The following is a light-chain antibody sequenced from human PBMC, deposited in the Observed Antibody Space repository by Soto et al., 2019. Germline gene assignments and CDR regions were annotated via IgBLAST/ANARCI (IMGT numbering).Light chain of an antibody. J-gene: IGKJ4*01. CDR1: QGISIW. CDR3: QQYNSYPLT. Sequence: DIQMTQSPSSLSASVGDRVTITCRASQGISIWLAWYQQKPDKAPKSLIYEASTLQSGVPSRFSGSGSGTDFTLTISSLQPEDFAIYYCQQYNSYPLTFGGGTRVEIK. V-gene: IGKV1D-16*01. CDR2: EAS.